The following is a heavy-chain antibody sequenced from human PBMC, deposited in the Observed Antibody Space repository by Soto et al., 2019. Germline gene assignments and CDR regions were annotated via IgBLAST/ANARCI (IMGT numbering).Heavy chain of an antibody. Sequence: PSETLSLTCAVYGGSFSGYYWSWIRQPPGKGLEWIGEINHSGSTNYNPSLKSRVTISVDTSKNRFSLKLSSVTAADTAVYYCARGRRRDFWSGTQYNWFDPWGQGTLVTVSS. V-gene: IGHV4-34*01. CDR1: GGSFSGYY. D-gene: IGHD3-3*01. CDR2: INHSGST. CDR3: ARGRRRDFWSGTQYNWFDP. J-gene: IGHJ5*02.